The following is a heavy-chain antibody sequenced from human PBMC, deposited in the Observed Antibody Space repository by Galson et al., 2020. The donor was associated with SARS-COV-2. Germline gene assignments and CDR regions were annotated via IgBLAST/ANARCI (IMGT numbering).Heavy chain of an antibody. D-gene: IGHD2-8*01. J-gene: IGHJ2*01. Sequence: AGGSVRLSCAASGFTVSSKYMSWVRQAPGKGLEWVSIIHSGGNTYYADSVKGRFTISRDNSKNTVYLQLNSLKVEDTAVYYCARQRDGAYYFDLWGRGTLVTVSS. CDR2: IHSGGNT. CDR3: ARQRDGAYYFDL. V-gene: IGHV3-66*04. CDR1: GFTVSSKY.